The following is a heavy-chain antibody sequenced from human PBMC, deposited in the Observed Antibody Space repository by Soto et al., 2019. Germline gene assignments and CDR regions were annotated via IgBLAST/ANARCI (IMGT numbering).Heavy chain of an antibody. Sequence: QVQLVQSGAEVKKPGSSVKVSCKASGGTFSSYAISWVRQAPGQGLEWMGGIIPICGTANYAQKFQGRVTITADEATSTAYMELSSLRYEHTAVYYCASTSGGSYYRYYYYGMDVWGQGTTVTVSS. CDR1: GGTFSSYA. V-gene: IGHV1-69*01. CDR3: ASTSGGSYYRYYYYGMDV. D-gene: IGHD1-26*01. CDR2: IIPICGTA. J-gene: IGHJ6*02.